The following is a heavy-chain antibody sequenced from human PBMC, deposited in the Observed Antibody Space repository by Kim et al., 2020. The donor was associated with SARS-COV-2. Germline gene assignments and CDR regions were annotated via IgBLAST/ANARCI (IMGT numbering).Heavy chain of an antibody. D-gene: IGHD1-1*01. CDR2: T. CDR3: ARDRNWHFDY. J-gene: IGHJ4*02. V-gene: IGHV4-59*01. Sequence: TTSTPSLKNRVTISVDTSKNQFSLKLSSVTAADTAVYYCARDRNWHFDYWGQGTLVTVSS.